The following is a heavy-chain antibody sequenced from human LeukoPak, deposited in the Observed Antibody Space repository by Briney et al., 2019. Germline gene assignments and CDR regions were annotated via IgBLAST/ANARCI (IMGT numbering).Heavy chain of an antibody. Sequence: SETLSLTCAVYGGSFSGYYWSWIRQPPGKGLEWIGEINHSGGTNYNPSLKSRVTISADTSKNQFSLKLSSVTAADTAVYYCAGAGRFRLSGRFDPWGQGTLVTVSS. D-gene: IGHD3-16*01. J-gene: IGHJ5*02. CDR2: INHSGGT. V-gene: IGHV4-34*01. CDR1: GGSFSGYY. CDR3: AGAGRFRLSGRFDP.